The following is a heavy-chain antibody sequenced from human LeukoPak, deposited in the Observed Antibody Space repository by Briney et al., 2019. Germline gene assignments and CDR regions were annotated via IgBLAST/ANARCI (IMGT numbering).Heavy chain of an antibody. Sequence: GGSLRLSCAASGFTFSSYAMSWVRQAPGKGLEWVSAISGSGGSTYYADSVKGRFTTSRDNSKNTLYLQMNSLRAEDTAVYYCAKVGDESGYSSGWYASNWGQGTLVTVSS. CDR2: ISGSGGST. J-gene: IGHJ4*02. V-gene: IGHV3-23*01. CDR1: GFTFSSYA. CDR3: AKVGDESGYSSGWYASN. D-gene: IGHD6-19*01.